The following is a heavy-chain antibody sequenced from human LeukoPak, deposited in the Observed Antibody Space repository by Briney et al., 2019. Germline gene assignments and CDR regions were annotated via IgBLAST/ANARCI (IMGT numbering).Heavy chain of an antibody. CDR2: ISYDGSNK. D-gene: IGHD5-18*01. J-gene: IGHJ4*02. V-gene: IGHV3-30-3*01. CDR1: GFTFSSYA. CDR3: ARNPDTAMLDY. Sequence: PGRSLRLSCAASGFTFSSYAMHWARQAPGKGLEWVAVISYDGSNKYYADSVKGRFTISRDNSKNTLYLQMNSLRAEDTAVYYCARNPDTAMLDYWGQGTLVTVSS.